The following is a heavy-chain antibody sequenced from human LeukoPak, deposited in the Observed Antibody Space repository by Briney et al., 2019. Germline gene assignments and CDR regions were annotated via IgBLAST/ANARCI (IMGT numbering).Heavy chain of an antibody. CDR1: GFTFDDYA. J-gene: IGHJ6*03. CDR2: ISWDGGST. D-gene: IGHD6-13*01. V-gene: IGHV3-43D*03. CDR3: AKGAGTAAGTGRTYMDV. Sequence: PGRSLRLSCAASGFTFDDYAMHWVRQAPGKGLEWVSLISWDGGSTYYADSVKGRFTISRDNSKNSLYLQMNSLRAEDTALYYCAKGAGTAAGTGRTYMDVWGKGTTVTVSS.